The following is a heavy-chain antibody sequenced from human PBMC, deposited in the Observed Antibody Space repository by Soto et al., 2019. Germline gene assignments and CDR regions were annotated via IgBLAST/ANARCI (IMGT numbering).Heavy chain of an antibody. CDR2: ISYDGSNK. V-gene: IGHV3-30*18. J-gene: IGHJ6*02. CDR1: GFTFSSYG. CDR3: AKDGRQWIRYYYYGMDV. Sequence: GGSLRLSCAASGFTFSSYGMHWVHQAPGKXLEWVAVISYDGSNKYYADSVKGRFTISRDNSKNTLYLQMNSLRAEDTAVYYCAKDGRQWIRYYYYGMDVWGQGTTVTVSS. D-gene: IGHD5-18*01.